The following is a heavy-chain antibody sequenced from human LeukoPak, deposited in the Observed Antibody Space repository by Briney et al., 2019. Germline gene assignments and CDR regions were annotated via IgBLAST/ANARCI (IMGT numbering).Heavy chain of an antibody. CDR3: ARGRDYDFWSGYYSSDGDY. D-gene: IGHD3-3*01. V-gene: IGHV1-8*01. J-gene: IGHJ4*02. CDR1: GYTFTSYD. CDR2: MNPNSGNT. Sequence: VASVKVSCKASGYTFTSYDINWVRQATGQGLEWMGWMNPNSGNTGYAQKFQGRVTMTRNTSISTAYMELSSLRSEDTAVYYCARGRDYDFWSGYYSSDGDYWGQGTLVTVSS.